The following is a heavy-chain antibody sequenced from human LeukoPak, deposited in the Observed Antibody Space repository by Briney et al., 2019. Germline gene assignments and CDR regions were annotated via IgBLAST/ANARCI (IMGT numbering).Heavy chain of an antibody. D-gene: IGHD6-13*01. J-gene: IGHJ4*02. CDR3: ARFSSWSAPGDY. CDR1: GFTFSTSS. Sequence: GGSLRLSCAASGFTFSTSSMNWVRQPPGKGLEWVSYISSTSNTIDYADSVKGRFTISRDNAKNSMYLQINSLRDEDTAVYYCARFSSWSAPGDYWGQGTLVTVSS. CDR2: ISSTSNTI. V-gene: IGHV3-48*02.